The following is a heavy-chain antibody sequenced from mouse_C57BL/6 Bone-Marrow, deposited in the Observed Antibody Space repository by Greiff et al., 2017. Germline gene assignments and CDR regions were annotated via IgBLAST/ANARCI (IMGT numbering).Heavy chain of an antibody. CDR1: GYTFTDYA. CDR3: ARESLGYELEWFAY. V-gene: IGHV1-67*01. CDR2: ISTDYGDA. J-gene: IGHJ3*01. Sequence: QVQLQQSGPELVRPGVSVKISCKASGYTFTDYAMHWVKQSHAKSLEWIGVISTDYGDASYNQKFKDKATMTVDKSSSTAYMELARLTSEDSSVYYCARESLGYELEWFAYWGQGTLVTVSA. D-gene: IGHD2-2*01.